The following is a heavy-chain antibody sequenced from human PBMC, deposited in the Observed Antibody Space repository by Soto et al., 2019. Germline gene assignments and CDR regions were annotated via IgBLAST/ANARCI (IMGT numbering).Heavy chain of an antibody. Sequence: QVQLVQSGAELKKPGASVKVSCKASGYTFSNYDMNWVRQATGQGPEWIGWVNPNNGATGYAQKFQGRVTLTTDISTTTAYMELTSLRSEDTALYYCAKVSRKGSAIDFDYWGQGTLITVSS. J-gene: IGHJ4*02. CDR1: GYTFSNYD. CDR2: VNPNNGAT. V-gene: IGHV1-8*01. CDR3: AKVSRKGSAIDFDY. D-gene: IGHD3-10*01.